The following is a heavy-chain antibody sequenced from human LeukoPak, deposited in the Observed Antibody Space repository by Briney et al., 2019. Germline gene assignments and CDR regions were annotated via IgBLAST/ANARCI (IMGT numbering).Heavy chain of an antibody. CDR1: GFTFSDYY. CDR3: ARGQSSTSCCHFDY. Sequence: GGSLRLSCAASGFTFSDYYMSWIRQAPGKGLEWVSYISSSGSTIYYADSVKGRFTIFRDNAKNSLYLQMNSLRAEDTAVYYCARGQSSTSCCHFDYWGQGTLVTVSS. CDR2: ISSSGSTI. D-gene: IGHD2-2*01. J-gene: IGHJ4*02. V-gene: IGHV3-11*04.